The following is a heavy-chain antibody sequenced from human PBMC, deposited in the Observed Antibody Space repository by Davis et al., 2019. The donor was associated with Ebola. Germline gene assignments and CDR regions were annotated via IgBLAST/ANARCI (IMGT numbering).Heavy chain of an antibody. Sequence: MPSETLSLTCTVPGGSISSYYWSWIRQPPGKGLEWIGYIYYSGSTNYNPSLKSRVTISVDTSKNQFSLKLSSVTAADTAVYYCARQKGRFDPWGQGTLVTVSS. CDR3: ARQKGRFDP. CDR1: GGSISSYY. D-gene: IGHD3-10*01. V-gene: IGHV4-59*08. J-gene: IGHJ5*02. CDR2: IYYSGST.